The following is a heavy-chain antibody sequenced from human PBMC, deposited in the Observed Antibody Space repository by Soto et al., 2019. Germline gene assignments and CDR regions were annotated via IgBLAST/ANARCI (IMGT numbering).Heavy chain of an antibody. CDR1: GFTFDDYA. CDR2: ISWNSGSI. Sequence: GGSLRLSCAASGFTFDDYAMHWVRQAPGKGLEWVSGISWNSGSIAYADSVKGRFTISRDNAKNSLYLQMNSLRPEDTALYYCAKDRGSRAARGFDYWGQGTLVTVSS. V-gene: IGHV3-9*01. CDR3: AKDRGSRAARGFDY. J-gene: IGHJ4*02. D-gene: IGHD6-6*01.